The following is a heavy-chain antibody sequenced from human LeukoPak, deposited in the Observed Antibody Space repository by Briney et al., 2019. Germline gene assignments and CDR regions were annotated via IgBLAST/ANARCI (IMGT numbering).Heavy chain of an antibody. V-gene: IGHV4-31*03. CDR1: GGSISSGGYY. CDR2: IYYSGST. D-gene: IGHD4-17*01. J-gene: IGHJ3*02. Sequence: PQTLSLTCTVSGGSISSGGYYWSWIRQHPGKGLEWIGYIYYSGSTYYNPSLKSRVTISVDTSKNQFSLKLSSVTAADTAVYYCARDHPGYGDQGLGAFDIWGQGTMVSVSS. CDR3: ARDHPGYGDQGLGAFDI.